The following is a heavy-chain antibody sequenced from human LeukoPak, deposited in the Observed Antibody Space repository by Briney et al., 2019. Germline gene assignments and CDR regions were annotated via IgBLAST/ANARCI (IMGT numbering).Heavy chain of an antibody. CDR1: GFTFSSYG. Sequence: GGSLRLSCAASGFTFSSYGMHWVRQAPGKGLEWVAVISYDGSNKYYADSVKGRFTISRDNSKNTLYLQMNSLRAEDTAVYYCATSSRPIVVVTASDYWGQGTLVTVSS. V-gene: IGHV3-30*03. CDR2: ISYDGSNK. D-gene: IGHD2-21*02. CDR3: ATSSRPIVVVTASDY. J-gene: IGHJ4*02.